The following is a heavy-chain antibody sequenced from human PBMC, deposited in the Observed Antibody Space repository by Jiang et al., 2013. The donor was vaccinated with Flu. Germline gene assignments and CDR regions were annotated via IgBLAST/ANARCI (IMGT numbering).Heavy chain of an antibody. CDR1: GYTFTNYY. D-gene: IGHD3-10*01. CDR2: LNPGAGSA. Sequence: GAEVKKPWGLSGKVSCKASGYTFTNYYMHWVRQAPGKGLEWMAMLNPGAGSAHYSQKFQGRVTLTRDTSTSTVYMELSSLRSDDTATYFCARARTYISFIPGIWGQGTLVTVSS. V-gene: IGHV1-46*01. J-gene: IGHJ4*02. CDR3: ARARTYISFIPGI.